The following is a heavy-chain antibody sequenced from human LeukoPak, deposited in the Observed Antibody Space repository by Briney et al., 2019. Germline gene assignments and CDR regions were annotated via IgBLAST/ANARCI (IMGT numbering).Heavy chain of an antibody. Sequence: GGTLRLSCAASGFTFSSYGMSWVRQAPGKGLEWVSAISGSGGSTYYADSVKGRFTISRDNSKNTLYLQMNSLRAEDTAVYYCAKKAELLRFGEHDYYYMDVWGKGTTVTISS. J-gene: IGHJ6*03. CDR2: ISGSGGST. CDR1: GFTFSSYG. D-gene: IGHD3-10*01. CDR3: AKKAELLRFGEHDYYYMDV. V-gene: IGHV3-23*01.